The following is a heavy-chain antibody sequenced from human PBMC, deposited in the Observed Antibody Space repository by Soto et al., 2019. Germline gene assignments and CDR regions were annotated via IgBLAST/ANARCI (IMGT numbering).Heavy chain of an antibody. D-gene: IGHD3-3*01. Sequence: GGSLRLSCSASGFTFSSYAMHWVRQAPGKGLEYVSAISSNGGSTYYADSVKGRFTISRDNSKNTLYLQMSSLRAEDTAVYYCVKDLDFWSGLRGYGYWGQGTLVTVSS. CDR3: VKDLDFWSGLRGYGY. CDR1: GFTFSSYA. V-gene: IGHV3-64D*06. CDR2: ISSNGGST. J-gene: IGHJ4*02.